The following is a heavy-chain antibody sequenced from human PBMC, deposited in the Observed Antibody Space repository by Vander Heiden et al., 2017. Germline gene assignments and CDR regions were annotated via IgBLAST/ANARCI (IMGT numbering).Heavy chain of an antibody. V-gene: IGHV3-33*01. CDR1: GLPFSSHG. Sequence: QVQLVESGRGVVQPGRSLRLSCAVSGLPFSSHGMHWVRKAPGKGLEWVAVIWYDGSNKYYADSVKGRFTISRDNSKNTLYLQMNSLRAEETAVYYCARVQAGIAVAGTDYYYYGMDVWGQGTTVTVSS. D-gene: IGHD6-19*01. CDR2: IWYDGSNK. CDR3: ARVQAGIAVAGTDYYYYGMDV. J-gene: IGHJ6*02.